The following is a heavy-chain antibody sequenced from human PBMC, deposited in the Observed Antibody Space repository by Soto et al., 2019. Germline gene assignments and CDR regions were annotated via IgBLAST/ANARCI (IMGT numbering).Heavy chain of an antibody. CDR1: GGSISSGGYS. CDR2: ISHSGST. V-gene: IGHV4-30-2*01. CDR3: ARGGLLPDY. D-gene: IGHD6-19*01. Sequence: SETLSLTCAVSGGSISSGGYSWSWIRQPPGKGLEWIGYISHSGSTYYNPSLKSRVTISVDRSKNQFSLKLSSVTAADTAVYYCARGGLLPDYWGQGTLVTVSS. J-gene: IGHJ4*02.